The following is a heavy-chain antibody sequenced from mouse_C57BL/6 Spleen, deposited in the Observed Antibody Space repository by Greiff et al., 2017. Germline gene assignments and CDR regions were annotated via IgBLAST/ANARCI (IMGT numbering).Heavy chain of an antibody. J-gene: IGHJ4*01. CDR1: GYSITSGYY. CDR2: ISYDGSN. D-gene: IGHD1-1*01. Sequence: ESGPGLVKPSQSLSLTCSVTGYSITSGYYWNWIRQFPGNKLEWMGYISYDGSNNYNPSLKNRISITRDTSKNQFFLKLNSVTTEDTATYYGARHYGSSRGAMDYWGQGTSVTVSS. CDR3: ARHYGSSRGAMDY. V-gene: IGHV3-6*01.